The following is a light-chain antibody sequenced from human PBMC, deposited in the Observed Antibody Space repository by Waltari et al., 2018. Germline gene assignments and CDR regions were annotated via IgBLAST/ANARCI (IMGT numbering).Light chain of an antibody. CDR3: SSYVANNNPV. V-gene: IGLV2-8*01. J-gene: IGLJ2*01. CDR1: SSDVGGYNF. Sequence: QSALTQPPSASGSPGQSVTISCTGTSSDVGGYNFVSWYQHHPGNAPRLIIYEVSDRPSGVPDRFSGSKSGNTASLTVSGLQAEDEADYYCSSYVANNNPVFGGGTKLTVL. CDR2: EVS.